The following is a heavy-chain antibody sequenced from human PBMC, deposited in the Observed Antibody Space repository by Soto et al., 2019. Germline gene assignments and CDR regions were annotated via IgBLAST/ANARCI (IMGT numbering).Heavy chain of an antibody. D-gene: IGHD6-19*01. Sequence: GSLRLSCAASGFTFSDYYMSWIRQAPGKGLEWVSYISSSGSTIYYADSVKGRFTISRDNAKYSLYLQMNSLRAEDTAVYYCARALSSGWSYDIWCQGTMVTGSS. J-gene: IGHJ3*02. CDR3: ARALSSGWSYDI. CDR1: GFTFSDYY. V-gene: IGHV3-11*01. CDR2: ISSSGSTI.